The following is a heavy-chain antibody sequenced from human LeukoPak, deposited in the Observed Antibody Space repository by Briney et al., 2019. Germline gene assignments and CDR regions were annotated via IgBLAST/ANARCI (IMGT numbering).Heavy chain of an antibody. V-gene: IGHV3-13*01. D-gene: IGHD2-2*01. J-gene: IGHJ6*03. CDR2: IGTAGDT. CDR3: ARDGFQLAYYYYYMDV. Sequence: GGSLRLSCAASGFTFSSYDMHWVRQATGKGLEWVSAIGTAGDTYYPGSVKGRFTISRDNAKNSLYLQMNSLRAEDTAVYYCARDGFQLAYYYYYMDVWGKGTTVTVSS. CDR1: GFTFSSYD.